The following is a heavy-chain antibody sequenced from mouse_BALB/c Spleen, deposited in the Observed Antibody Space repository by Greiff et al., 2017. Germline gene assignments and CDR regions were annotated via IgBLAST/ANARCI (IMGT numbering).Heavy chain of an antibody. CDR3: ARGGDGNYAWFAY. J-gene: IGHJ3*01. CDR1: GFTFSSFG. CDR2: ISSGSSTI. V-gene: IGHV5-17*02. D-gene: IGHD2-1*01. Sequence: EVKVVESGGGLVQPGGSRKLSCAASGFTFSSFGMHWVRQAPEKGLEWVAYISSGSSTIYYADTVKGRFTISRDNPKNTLFLQMTSLRSEDTAMYYCARGGDGNYAWFAYWGQGTLVTVSA.